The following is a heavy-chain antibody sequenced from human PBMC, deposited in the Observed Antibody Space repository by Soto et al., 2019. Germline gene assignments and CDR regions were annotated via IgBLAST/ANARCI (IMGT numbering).Heavy chain of an antibody. CDR1: GGTFSNYA. CDR3: ARVEAVAGLYNYHGLDV. CDR2: IVPIFGTT. V-gene: IGHV1-69*12. Sequence: QVQLVQSGAEVKKPGSSVKVSCKVSGGTFSNYAIDWVRLAPGHGLEWMGGIVPIFGTTYYTQKFQGRATIIADESTTTAYLERSSLRSEDTAIYYCARVEAVAGLYNYHGLDVWGQGTAVTVSS. J-gene: IGHJ6*02. D-gene: IGHD6-19*01.